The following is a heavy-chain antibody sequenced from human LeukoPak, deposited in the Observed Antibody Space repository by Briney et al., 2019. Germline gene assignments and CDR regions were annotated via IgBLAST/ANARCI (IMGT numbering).Heavy chain of an antibody. CDR2: ISSSSSYI. CDR3: AREGVSYGYYYYYYMDV. CDR1: GFTFSSYS. V-gene: IGHV3-21*01. Sequence: GGSLRLSCAASGFTFSSYSMNWVRQAPGKGLEWVSSISSSSSYIYYADSVKGRFTISRDNAKNSLYLQMNSLRADDTAVYYCAREGVSYGYYYYYYMDVWGKGATVTVSS. J-gene: IGHJ6*03. D-gene: IGHD5-18*01.